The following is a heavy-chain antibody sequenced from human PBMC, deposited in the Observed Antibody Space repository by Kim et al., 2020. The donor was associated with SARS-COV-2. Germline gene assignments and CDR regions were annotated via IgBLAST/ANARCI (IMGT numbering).Heavy chain of an antibody. CDR2: IYTSGST. CDR1: GGSISSGSYY. J-gene: IGHJ4*02. CDR3: ARGSLYDYGDDLFDY. Sequence: SETLSLTCTVSGGSISSGSYYWSWIRQPAGKGLEWIGRIYTSGSTNYNPSLKSRVTISVDTSKNQFSLKLSSVTAADTAVYYCARGSLYDYGDDLFDYWGQGTLVTVSS. D-gene: IGHD4-17*01. V-gene: IGHV4-61*02.